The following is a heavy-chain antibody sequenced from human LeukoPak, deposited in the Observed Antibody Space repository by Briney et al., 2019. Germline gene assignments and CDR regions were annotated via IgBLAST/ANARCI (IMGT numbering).Heavy chain of an antibody. J-gene: IGHJ4*02. CDR2: IRYDGGNK. Sequence: PGGSLRLSCAASGFTFSSYGMHWVRQAPGKGLEWVAFIRYDGGNKYYADSVKGRFTISRDNSKNTLYLQMNSLRAEDTAVYYCSLYSMVQSLDYWGQGTLVTVSS. V-gene: IGHV3-30*02. CDR3: SLYSMVQSLDY. CDR1: GFTFSSYG. D-gene: IGHD4/OR15-4a*01.